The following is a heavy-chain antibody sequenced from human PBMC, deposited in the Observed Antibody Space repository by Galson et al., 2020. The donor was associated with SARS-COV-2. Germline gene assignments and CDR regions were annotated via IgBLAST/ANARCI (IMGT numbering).Heavy chain of an antibody. J-gene: IGHJ5*01. Sequence: ASVKVSSKASVYTFSNYDTSWVRQAPGHGLEWLGSVSPKRDSAGFAQKFQGRVTLTWDTSISTVYMELSSLRSEDTAVYYCAREMGSGWTDSWGQGTLVTVSS. V-gene: IGHV1-8*01. CDR2: VSPKRDSA. CDR1: VYTFSNYD. D-gene: IGHD6-19*01. CDR3: AREMGSGWTDS.